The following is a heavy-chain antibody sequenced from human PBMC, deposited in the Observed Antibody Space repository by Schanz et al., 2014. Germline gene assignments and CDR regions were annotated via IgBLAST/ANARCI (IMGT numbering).Heavy chain of an antibody. CDR1: GGTFSTYP. Sequence: QVQLVQSGAEVKKPGSSMKVSCKASGGTFSTYPINWLRQAPGQGLEWMGRIIPIHGIVNYAQRCQDRVRITADKSTSTAYMELSSLRSDDTAVYYCARDGVDAAAGGNYWGQGTLVTVSS. J-gene: IGHJ4*02. CDR3: ARDGVDAAAGGNY. V-gene: IGHV1-69*04. CDR2: IIPIHGIV. D-gene: IGHD6-13*01.